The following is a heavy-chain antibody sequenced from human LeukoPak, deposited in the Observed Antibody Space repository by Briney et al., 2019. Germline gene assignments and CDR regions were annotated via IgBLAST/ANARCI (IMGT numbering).Heavy chain of an antibody. Sequence: GGSLRLSCAASGFTFSSYAMNWVRQAPGKGLEWVSHIFSSDSTIGYADSVKGRFTISRDNAKNSLYLQMNNLRDEDTAVYYCARDLNWEFDYWGQGTLVTVPS. CDR3: ARDLNWEFDY. V-gene: IGHV3-48*02. D-gene: IGHD1-1*01. CDR1: GFTFSSYA. J-gene: IGHJ4*02. CDR2: IFSSDSTI.